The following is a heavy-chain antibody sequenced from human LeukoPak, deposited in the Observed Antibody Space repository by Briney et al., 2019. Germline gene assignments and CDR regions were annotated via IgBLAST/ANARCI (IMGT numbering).Heavy chain of an antibody. CDR2: IYTSGST. J-gene: IGHJ4*02. V-gene: IGHV4-4*07. CDR1: GGSISSYY. CDR3: ARRSYSNYASYFDY. Sequence: SETLSLTCTVSGGSISSYYWSWIRQPAGKGLEWIGRIYTSGSTNYNPSLKSRVTISVDTSKNQFSLKLSSVTAADTAVYYCARRSYSNYASYFDYWGQGTLVTVSS. D-gene: IGHD4-11*01.